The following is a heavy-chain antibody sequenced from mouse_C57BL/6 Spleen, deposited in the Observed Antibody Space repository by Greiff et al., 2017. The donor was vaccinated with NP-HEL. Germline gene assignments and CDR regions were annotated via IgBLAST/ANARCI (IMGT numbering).Heavy chain of an antibody. V-gene: IGHV1-80*01. CDR3: ARSGGSSFLFAY. CDR1: GYAFSSYW. J-gene: IGHJ3*01. CDR2: IYPGDGDT. D-gene: IGHD1-1*01. Sequence: QVQLKESGAELVKPGASVKISCKASGYAFSSYWMNWVKQRPGKGLEWIGQIYPGDGDTNYNGKFKGKATLTADKSSSTAYMQLSSLTSEDSAVYFCARSGGSSFLFAYWGQGTLVTVSA.